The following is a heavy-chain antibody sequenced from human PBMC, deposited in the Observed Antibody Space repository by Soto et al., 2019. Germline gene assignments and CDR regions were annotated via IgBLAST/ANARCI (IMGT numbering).Heavy chain of an antibody. CDR2: ISAYNGNT. J-gene: IGHJ4*02. V-gene: IGHV1-18*04. Sequence: ASVKVSCKASGYTFTSYGISWVRQAPGQGLEWMGWISAYNGNTNYAQKLQGRVTMTTDTSTSTAYMELRSLRSDDTAVYYCARGVKAGYSYAYFDYWRQGTLVTVSS. CDR1: GYTFTSYG. D-gene: IGHD5-18*01. CDR3: ARGVKAGYSYAYFDY.